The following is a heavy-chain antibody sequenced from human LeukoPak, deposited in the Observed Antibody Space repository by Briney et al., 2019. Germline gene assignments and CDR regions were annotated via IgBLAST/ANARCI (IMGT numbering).Heavy chain of an antibody. CDR3: AKAADQYYYYYFYYMDV. D-gene: IGHD2-2*01. CDR2: ISFDGSSK. CDR1: GFTFSAYG. Sequence: PGGSLRLSCAASGFTFSAYGMHWVRQAPGKGLEWVAVISFDGSSKDYAESVRGRFTVSRDNSKNTLYLQVNSLRVEDTAVYFWAKAADQYYYYYFYYMDVWGKGTTVTVSS. V-gene: IGHV3-30*18. J-gene: IGHJ6*03.